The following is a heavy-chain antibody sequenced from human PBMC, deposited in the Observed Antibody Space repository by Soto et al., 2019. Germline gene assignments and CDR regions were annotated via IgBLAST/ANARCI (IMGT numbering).Heavy chain of an antibody. CDR1: GYTFTGYY. Sequence: GASVKVSCKASGYTFTGYYMHWVRQAPGQGLEWMGWINPNSGGTNYAQKFQGRVTMTRDTSISTAYMELSRLRSGDTAVYYCAKQSTGYSRDFDYWGQGTLVTVSS. J-gene: IGHJ4*02. V-gene: IGHV1-2*02. D-gene: IGHD6-13*01. CDR2: INPNSGGT. CDR3: AKQSTGYSRDFDY.